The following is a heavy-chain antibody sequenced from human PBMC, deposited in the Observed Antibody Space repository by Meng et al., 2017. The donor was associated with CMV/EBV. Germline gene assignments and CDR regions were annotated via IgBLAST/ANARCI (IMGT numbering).Heavy chain of an antibody. CDR1: GGSVSSGSYY. J-gene: IGHJ6*02. CDR3: ARDPIAARPGGYYYYYGMDV. D-gene: IGHD6-6*01. Sequence: GSLRLSCTVSGGSVSSGSYYWSWIRQPPGKGLEWIGYIYYSGSTNYNPSLKSRVTISVDTSKNQFSLKLSSVTAADTAVYYCARDPIAARPGGYYYYYGMDVWGQGTTVTVSS. V-gene: IGHV4-61*01. CDR2: IYYSGST.